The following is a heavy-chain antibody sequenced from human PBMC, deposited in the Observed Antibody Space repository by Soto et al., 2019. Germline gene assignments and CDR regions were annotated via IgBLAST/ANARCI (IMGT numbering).Heavy chain of an antibody. CDR1: GFTFSRSW. CDR3: VALCCGSEELFVH. J-gene: IGHJ4*02. CDR2: IKYDGGET. V-gene: IGHV3-7*05. Sequence: EVHLVESGGDLVQPGGSLRLSCAASGFTFSRSWMSWVRQGPGKGLEWVAHIKYDGGETYYVDSVKGRFTISRDNAKTSMYMQMNGLRAEDTAVYYCVALCCGSEELFVHWGQGPLVTVSS. D-gene: IGHD5-12*01.